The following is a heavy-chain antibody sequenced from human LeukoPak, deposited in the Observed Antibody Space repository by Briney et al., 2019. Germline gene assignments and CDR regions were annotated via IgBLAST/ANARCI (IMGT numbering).Heavy chain of an antibody. CDR2: IHPNSGGT. V-gene: IGHV1-2*02. CDR1: GYTFTGYY. Sequence: SVKVSFKASGYTFTGYYMHWVRQAPRQGLEWMGWIHPNSGGTNYAQKFQGRVTMTRHTPISTDYVGLSGLRSDDTAVYYCASMDIVVVPAAFSGEDWFDPWGQGTLVTVSS. D-gene: IGHD2-2*03. J-gene: IGHJ5*02. CDR3: ASMDIVVVPAAFSGEDWFDP.